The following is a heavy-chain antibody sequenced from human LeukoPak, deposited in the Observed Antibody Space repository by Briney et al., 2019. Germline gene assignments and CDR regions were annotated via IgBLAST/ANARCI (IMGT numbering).Heavy chain of an antibody. CDR1: GRTFGNSD. D-gene: IGHD3-10*01. CDR2: MNPDTGNR. V-gene: IGHV1-8*01. CDR3: AEGTDAFDI. J-gene: IGHJ3*02. Sequence: ASVKVSCKASGRTFGNSDINWVRQAPGQGLEWVGWMNPDTGNRGYAGKFQGRVTMTRDNFKATAFMDLSSLTSEDTAVYYCAEGTDAFDIWGQGTMVTVSS.